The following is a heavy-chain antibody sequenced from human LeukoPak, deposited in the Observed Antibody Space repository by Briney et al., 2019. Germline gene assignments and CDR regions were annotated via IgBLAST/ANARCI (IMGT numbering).Heavy chain of an antibody. Sequence: GGSLRLSCAASGFTFSSYAMHWVRQAPGKGLEWVSAISGSGGSTYYADSMKGRFTISRDNSKNTLYLQMNSLRAEDTAVYYCAKDPAATVDYWGQGTLVTVSS. CDR3: AKDPAATVDY. V-gene: IGHV3-23*01. J-gene: IGHJ4*02. CDR2: ISGSGGST. CDR1: GFTFSSYA. D-gene: IGHD2-15*01.